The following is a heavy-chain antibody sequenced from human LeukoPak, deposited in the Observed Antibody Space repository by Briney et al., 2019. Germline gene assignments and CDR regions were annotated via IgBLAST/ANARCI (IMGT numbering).Heavy chain of an antibody. V-gene: IGHV4-4*07. D-gene: IGHD3-22*01. CDR3: ARDFGYYDSSGYLQGDAFDI. CDR2: IYTSGST. CDR1: GGSISSYY. Sequence: TTSETLSLTCTVSGGSISSYYWSWIRQPAGKGLEWIGRIYTSGSTNYNPSLKSRVTMSVDTSKNQFSLKLSSVTAADTAVYYCARDFGYYDSSGYLQGDAFDIWGQGTMVTVSS. J-gene: IGHJ3*02.